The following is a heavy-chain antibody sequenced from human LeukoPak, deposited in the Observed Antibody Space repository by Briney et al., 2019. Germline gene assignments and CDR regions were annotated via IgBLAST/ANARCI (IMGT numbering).Heavy chain of an antibody. J-gene: IGHJ4*02. CDR2: IFYSGST. CDR1: GGSISSSSYY. CDR3: ARTRRVLDIALFDY. D-gene: IGHD5-12*01. Sequence: SETLSLTCAVSGGSISSSSYYWGWIRQPPGKGLEWIGSIFYSGSTYYNPSLKSRVTISVDTSKNQFSLKLSSVTAADTAVYFCARTRRVLDIALFDYWGQGALVTVSS. V-gene: IGHV4-39*01.